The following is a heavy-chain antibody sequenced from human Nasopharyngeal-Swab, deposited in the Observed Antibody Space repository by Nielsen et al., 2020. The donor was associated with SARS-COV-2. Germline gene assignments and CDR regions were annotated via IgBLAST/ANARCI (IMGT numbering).Heavy chain of an antibody. CDR2: IYHSGST. V-gene: IGHV4-38-2*02. D-gene: IGHD5-18*01. J-gene: IGHJ4*02. CDR3: ARLYSYGYKFDY. Sequence: SETLSLTCTVSGYSISSGYYWDWIRQSPGKGLEWIGSIYHSGSTYYNPSLKSRVTISVDTSRNHFSLKLSSVTAADTAVYYCARLYSYGYKFDYWGQGTLVTVSS. CDR1: GYSISSGYY.